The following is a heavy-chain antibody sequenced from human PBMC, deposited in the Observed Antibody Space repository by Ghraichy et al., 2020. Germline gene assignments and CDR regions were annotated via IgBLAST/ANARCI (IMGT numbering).Heavy chain of an antibody. Sequence: GGSLRLSCAASGFTFSSYWMSWVRQAPGKGLEWVANIKQDGSEKYYVDSVKGRFTISRDNAKNSLYLQMNSLRAEDTAVYYCARVRDYGDSHYGMDVWGQGTTVIVSS. V-gene: IGHV3-7*01. CDR1: GFTFSSYW. CDR2: IKQDGSEK. D-gene: IGHD4-17*01. CDR3: ARVRDYGDSHYGMDV. J-gene: IGHJ6*02.